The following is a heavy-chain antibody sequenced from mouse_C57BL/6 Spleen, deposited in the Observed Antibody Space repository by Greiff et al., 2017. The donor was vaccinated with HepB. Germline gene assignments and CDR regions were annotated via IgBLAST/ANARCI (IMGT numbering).Heavy chain of an antibody. V-gene: IGHV1-53*01. Sequence: QVQLQQPGTELVKPGASVKLSCKASGYTFTSYWMHWVKQRPGQGLEWIGNINPSNGGTNYNEKFKSKATLTVDKSSSTAYMQLSSLTSEDSAVYYCAIKGPLTEPYYYAMDYWGQGTSVTVSS. CDR3: AIKGPLTEPYYYAMDY. CDR1: GYTFTSYW. J-gene: IGHJ4*01. CDR2: INPSNGGT. D-gene: IGHD4-1*01.